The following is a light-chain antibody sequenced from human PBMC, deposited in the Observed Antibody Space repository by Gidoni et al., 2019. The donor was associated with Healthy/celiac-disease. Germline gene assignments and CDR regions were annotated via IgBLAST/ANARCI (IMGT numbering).Light chain of an antibody. V-gene: IGKV3-11*01. J-gene: IGKJ2*01. CDR1: QSVSSY. CDR2: DAS. Sequence: EIMLTQSPATLSLSPGERATLSCRASQSVSSYVAWYQQKPGQAPRLLIYDASNRATGIPARFSGSGSGTDFTLTISSLEPEDFAVYYCQQRSNWPRGYTFGQGTKLEIK. CDR3: QQRSNWPRGYT.